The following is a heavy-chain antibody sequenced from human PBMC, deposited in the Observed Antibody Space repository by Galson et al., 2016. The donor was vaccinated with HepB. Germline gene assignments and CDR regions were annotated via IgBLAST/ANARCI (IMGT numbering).Heavy chain of an antibody. CDR2: MFYSRST. CDR3: ARQSVGAFDY. D-gene: IGHD1-26*01. J-gene: IGHJ4*02. CDR1: GGSIVSSRYY. V-gene: IGHV4-39*01. Sequence: SETLSLTCTVSGGSIVSSRYYWGWIRQPPGKGLDWIGNMFYSRSTHYNPSLKSRVTISVDTSRNQFSLQLTSVTAADTAVYYCARQSVGAFDYWGQGTLVTVSS.